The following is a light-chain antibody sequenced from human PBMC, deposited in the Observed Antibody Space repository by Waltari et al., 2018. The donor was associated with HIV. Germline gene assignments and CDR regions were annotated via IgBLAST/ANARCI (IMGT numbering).Light chain of an antibody. CDR3: NSYAGSNNVV. CDR2: EVS. V-gene: IGLV2-8*01. CDR1: SSDVGGYNY. J-gene: IGLJ2*01. Sequence: QSALTQPPSASGSPGQSVTISCTGTSSDVGGYNYVSWYQQHPGKAPKLMIYEVSKRPSGVPYRFSGSKSGNTASLTVSGLQAEDEADYDCNSYAGSNNVVFGGGTKVTVL.